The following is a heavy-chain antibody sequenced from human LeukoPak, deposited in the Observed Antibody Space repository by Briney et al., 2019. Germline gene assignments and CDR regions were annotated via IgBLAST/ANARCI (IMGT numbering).Heavy chain of an antibody. CDR3: ARGRTPAGGRVLDGY. CDR1: GYTFTDYY. J-gene: IGHJ4*02. V-gene: IGHV1-2*02. CDR2: INPNSGGT. Sequence: GASVKVSFKASGYTFTDYYLHWVRQAPGQGLEWMGCINPNSGGTDYAQKSQGRVTMTRDTSISTAYMELSSLTSDDTAIYYCARGRTPAGGRVLDGYWGQGTLVTVSS. D-gene: IGHD6-13*01.